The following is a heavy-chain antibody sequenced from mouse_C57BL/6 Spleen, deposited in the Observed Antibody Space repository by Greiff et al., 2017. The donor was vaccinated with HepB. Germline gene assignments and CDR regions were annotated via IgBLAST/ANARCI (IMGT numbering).Heavy chain of an antibody. CDR2: IDPSDSYT. J-gene: IGHJ2*01. Sequence: QVQLQQPGAELVMPGASVKLSCKASGYTFTSYWMHWVKQRPGQGLEWIGEIDPSDSYTNYNQKFKGKSTLTVDKSSRTAYMQLSSLTSEDSADYYGARREETGYYFDRWGQGTTLTVSS. CDR1: GYTFTSYW. CDR3: ARREETGYYFDR. V-gene: IGHV1-69*01.